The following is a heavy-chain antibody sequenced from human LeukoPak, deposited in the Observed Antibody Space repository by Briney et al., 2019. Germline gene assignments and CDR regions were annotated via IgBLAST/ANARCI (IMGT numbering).Heavy chain of an antibody. J-gene: IGHJ6*03. CDR3: ARLSAYYYGSYFYYYMDV. CDR1: GFTFSSYA. CDR2: INQDGTES. V-gene: IGHV3-7*01. Sequence: PGGSLRLSCAASGFTFSSYAMHWVRQAPGKGLEWVANINQDGTESYSVDSVKGRFTISRDNAKNSLFMQMNSLRAEDTAVYYCARLSAYYYGSYFYYYMDVWGKGTTVTVSS. D-gene: IGHD3-10*01.